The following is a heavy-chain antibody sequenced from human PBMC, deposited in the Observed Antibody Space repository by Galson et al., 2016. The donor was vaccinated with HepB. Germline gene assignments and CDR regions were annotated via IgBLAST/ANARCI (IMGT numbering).Heavy chain of an antibody. V-gene: IGHV3-23*01. J-gene: IGHJ5*02. CDR3: ARDPYHGGTDWSDP. CDR1: GFPFSSYA. Sequence: SLRLSCAASGFPFSSYAMSWVRQAPGKGLEWVSDISGSGSDTYYADSVKGRFTISRDNSKNTLFLQMNSLRDEDTAVYYCARDPYHGGTDWSDPWGQGTLVIVSS. CDR2: ISGSGSDT. D-gene: IGHD3-10*01.